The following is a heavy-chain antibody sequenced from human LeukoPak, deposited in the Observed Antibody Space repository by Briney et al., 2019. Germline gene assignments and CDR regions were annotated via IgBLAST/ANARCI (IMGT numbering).Heavy chain of an antibody. D-gene: IGHD3-10*01. J-gene: IGHJ4*02. V-gene: IGHV4-31*03. CDR1: GGSVSSGSYY. CDR2: IYYSGST. CDR3: ASYYGWYFDY. Sequence: SETLSLTCTVSGGSVSSGSYYWSWIRQPPGKGLEWIGYIYYSGSTYYDPSLKSRVTISVDTSKNQFSLKLSSVTAADTAVYYCASYYGWYFDYWGQGTLVTVSS.